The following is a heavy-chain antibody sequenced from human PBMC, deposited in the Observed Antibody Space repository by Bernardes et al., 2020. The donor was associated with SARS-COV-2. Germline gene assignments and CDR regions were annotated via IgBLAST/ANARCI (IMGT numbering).Heavy chain of an antibody. CDR2: MYSGGST. CDR1: WFTVSSNY. Sequence: GGSLRLSCAASWFTVSSNYMSWVRQAPGKGLEWVSVMYSGGSTYYADSVKGRFTISRDNSKNTLYLQMNSLRAEDTTVYYCALDIVVVVAATIEYCQHWGQGTLVTVSS. D-gene: IGHD2-15*01. CDR3: ALDIVVVVAATIEYCQH. V-gene: IGHV3-53*01. J-gene: IGHJ1*01.